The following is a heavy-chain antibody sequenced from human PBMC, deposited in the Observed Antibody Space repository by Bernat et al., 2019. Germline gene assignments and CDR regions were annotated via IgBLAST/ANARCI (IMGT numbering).Heavy chain of an antibody. CDR1: GFTFSGHY. J-gene: IGHJ3*02. V-gene: IGHV3-72*01. Sequence: EVQLVESGGGLVQPGGSLRLSCAASGFTFSGHYMDWVRQAPGKGLEWVGRIKNKANSYFTEYAASVKGRFTISRDDSKNSLYLQMSSLKTEDTSVYYCARVGLLGDVGSRTFDIWGQGTMVTVSS. CDR3: ARVGLLGDVGSRTFDI. D-gene: IGHD4-17*01. CDR2: IKNKANSYFT.